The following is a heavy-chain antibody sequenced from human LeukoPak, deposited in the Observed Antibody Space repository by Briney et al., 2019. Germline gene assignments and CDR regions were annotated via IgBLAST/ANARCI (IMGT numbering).Heavy chain of an antibody. CDR1: GGSISSGSYY. V-gene: IGHV4-31*03. CDR2: IYYSGSP. Sequence: PSETLSLTCTVSGGSISSGSYYWSWIRQLPGKGLEWIGYIYYSGSPFYNPALMGRVTISVDTAKNQFSLKMSSVTAADTAVYYCARGAQDIVVGHFDYWGLGTLVTVSS. J-gene: IGHJ4*02. D-gene: IGHD2-15*01. CDR3: ARGAQDIVVGHFDY.